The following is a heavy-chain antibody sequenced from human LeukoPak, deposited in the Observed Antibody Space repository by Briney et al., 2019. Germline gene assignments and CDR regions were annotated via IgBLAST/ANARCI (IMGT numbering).Heavy chain of an antibody. J-gene: IGHJ4*02. D-gene: IGHD3-3*01. Sequence: GGSLRLSCAASGFTFSSYWMHWVRHAPGKGLVWVSRINSDGSSTTYADSVKGRFTISRDNAKNTLYLRMNSLRVEDTAVYYCARDPYDFWSGFDYWGQGTLVTVSS. V-gene: IGHV3-74*01. CDR1: GFTFSSYW. CDR2: INSDGSST. CDR3: ARDPYDFWSGFDY.